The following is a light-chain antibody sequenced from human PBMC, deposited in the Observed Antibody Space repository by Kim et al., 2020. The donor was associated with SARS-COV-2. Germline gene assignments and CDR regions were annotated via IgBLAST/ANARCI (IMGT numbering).Light chain of an antibody. V-gene: IGKV2-30*02. CDR2: KVS. J-gene: IGKJ4*01. CDR3: MQDTQRLT. Sequence: DIVMTQSPLSLPVTLGQPASISCRSSQSLVHTDGNIYLSWFHQRPGQSPRRLIYKVSTRDSGVPDRFSGSRSGTDFTLQISRVEAEDVGVYYCMQDTQRLTFGGGTKVEIK. CDR1: QSLVHTDGNIY.